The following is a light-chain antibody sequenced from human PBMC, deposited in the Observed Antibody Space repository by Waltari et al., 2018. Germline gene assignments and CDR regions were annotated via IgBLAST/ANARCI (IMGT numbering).Light chain of an antibody. CDR3: QQYDAVSIT. CDR2: DAS. J-gene: IGKJ5*01. Sequence: DIQMTQSPSSLSASVGQRVTISCQASQDISNYLNWYQQKPGQAPKLLSYDASNLETGVPSKFSGSGSGTHFTFTISSLQPEDIATYYCQQYDAVSITFGQGTRLDIK. CDR1: QDISNY. V-gene: IGKV1-33*01.